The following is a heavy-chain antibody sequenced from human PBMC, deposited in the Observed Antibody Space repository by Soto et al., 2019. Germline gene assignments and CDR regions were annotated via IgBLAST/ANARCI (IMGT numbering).Heavy chain of an antibody. D-gene: IGHD2-15*01. CDR1: GGTCSSYT. Sequence: QVQLVQSGAEVKKPGSSVKVSCKASGGTCSSYTISWVRQAPGQGLEWMGRIIPILGIANYAQKCQGTVTITADKSTSRAYMELSSLRCEDTAVYYCAMSVEGYCSGGSCFAFDTWGQGTMVTVSS. V-gene: IGHV1-69*02. CDR3: AMSVEGYCSGGSCFAFDT. CDR2: IIPILGIA. J-gene: IGHJ3*02.